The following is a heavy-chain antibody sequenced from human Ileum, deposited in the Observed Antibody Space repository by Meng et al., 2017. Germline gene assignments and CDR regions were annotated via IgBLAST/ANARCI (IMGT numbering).Heavy chain of an antibody. Sequence: VQLQQGGAGLLEPSETLSPTCTFYGASFTGYSWTWIRQSPGKGLEWIGEVNHDGGTNYSPSLKSRVIISIDTSKNQFSLKLTAVTATDAAVYYCAREGSWFGADYWGQGTLVTVSS. CDR1: GASFTGYS. D-gene: IGHD3-10*01. CDR3: AREGSWFGADY. J-gene: IGHJ4*02. CDR2: VNHDGGT. V-gene: IGHV4-34*02.